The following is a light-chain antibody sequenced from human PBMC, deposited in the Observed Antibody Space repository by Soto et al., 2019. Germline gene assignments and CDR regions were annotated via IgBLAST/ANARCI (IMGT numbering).Light chain of an antibody. CDR2: EVT. Sequence: QSVLTQPASVSGSPRQSITISCTGTNSDVGSYNLVSWFQQHPGKAPKLVIYEVTKRPSGVSDRFSGSKSGNTASLTISGLQAEYEADYYCFSYAGDSVYVFGTGTKATVL. V-gene: IGLV2-23*02. J-gene: IGLJ1*01. CDR1: NSDVGSYNL. CDR3: FSYAGDSVYV.